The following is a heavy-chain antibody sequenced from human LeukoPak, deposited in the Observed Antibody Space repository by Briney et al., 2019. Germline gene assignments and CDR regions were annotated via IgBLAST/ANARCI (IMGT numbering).Heavy chain of an antibody. D-gene: IGHD3-3*01. CDR2: ISSSSSYI. J-gene: IGHJ4*02. Sequence: GGSLRLSCAASGFTFSSYSMNWVRQAPGKGLEWVSSISSSSSYIYYADSVKGRFTISRDNAKNSLYLQTNSLRAEDTAVYYCARHAGLRFLEWLLPTDYWGQGTLVTVSS. CDR1: GFTFSSYS. CDR3: ARHAGLRFLEWLLPTDY. V-gene: IGHV3-21*01.